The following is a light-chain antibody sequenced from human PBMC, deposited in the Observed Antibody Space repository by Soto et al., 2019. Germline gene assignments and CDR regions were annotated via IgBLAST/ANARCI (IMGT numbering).Light chain of an antibody. J-gene: IGLJ1*01. Sequence: ALTQPASVSGSPGQSITISCTGTSSDVGAYNRVSWYQQHSGKAPKLMIYEVSNRPSGVSNRLSGSKSGNTASLTISGLQAEDEADYYCLSYTTSSSYVFGTGTKVTVL. CDR1: SSDVGAYNR. CDR3: LSYTTSSSYV. V-gene: IGLV2-14*01. CDR2: EVS.